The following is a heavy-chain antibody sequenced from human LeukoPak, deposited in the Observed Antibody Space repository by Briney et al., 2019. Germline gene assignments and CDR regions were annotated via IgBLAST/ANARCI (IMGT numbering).Heavy chain of an antibody. D-gene: IGHD2-2*02. V-gene: IGHV3-30*02. J-gene: IGHJ4*02. CDR1: GFTFSSYG. CDR3: AKDSVEYCSSTSCYTLDY. CDR2: IRYDGSNK. Sequence: GGSLRLSCAASGFTFSSYGMHWVRQAPGKGLEWVAFIRYDGSNKYYADSVKGRFTISRDNSKNTLYLQMNSLRAEDTAVYYCAKDSVEYCSSTSCYTLDYWGQGTLVTVSS.